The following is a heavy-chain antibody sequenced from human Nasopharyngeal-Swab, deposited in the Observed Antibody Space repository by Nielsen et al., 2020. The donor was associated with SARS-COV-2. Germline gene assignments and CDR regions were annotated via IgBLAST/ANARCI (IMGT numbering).Heavy chain of an antibody. V-gene: IGHV4-59*01. J-gene: IGHJ4*02. Sequence: WIRQPPGKGLEWIGYMSCSGSTNYNPSFKSRVTISVDTSKSQFSLRMSSVTAADTAVYYCAASHGGKMAPFDYWGQGTLVTVSS. CDR2: MSCSGST. CDR3: AASHGGKMAPFDY. D-gene: IGHD4-23*01.